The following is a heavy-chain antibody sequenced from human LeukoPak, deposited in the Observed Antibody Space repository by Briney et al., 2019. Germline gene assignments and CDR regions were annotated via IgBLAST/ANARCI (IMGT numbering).Heavy chain of an antibody. Sequence: GGSLKLSCAASGFTFSGSAIHWVRQASGKGLEWVGRIRDKANSYATAYIASVKGRFTISRDDSKNTAYLQMSSLKTEDTAVYYCTRWDCTTTGCYPFDYWGQGTLVTVSS. CDR2: IRDKANSYAT. CDR1: GFTFSGSA. CDR3: TRWDCTTTGCYPFDY. D-gene: IGHD2-2*01. J-gene: IGHJ4*02. V-gene: IGHV3-73*01.